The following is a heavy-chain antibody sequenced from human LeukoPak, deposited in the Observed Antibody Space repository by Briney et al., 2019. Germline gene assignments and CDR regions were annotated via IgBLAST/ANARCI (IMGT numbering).Heavy chain of an antibody. CDR3: ARHSLERAYYDILTGYRIDY. J-gene: IGHJ4*02. V-gene: IGHV4-39*01. D-gene: IGHD3-9*01. Sequence: SETLSLTCTVSGGSISSSSYYWGWIRQPPGKGVEWIGSIEYSGSTYYNPSLKSRVTISVDTSKTQFSLKLSSVTAADTAVYYCARHSLERAYYDILTGYRIDYWGQGTLVTVSS. CDR2: IEYSGST. CDR1: GGSISSSSYY.